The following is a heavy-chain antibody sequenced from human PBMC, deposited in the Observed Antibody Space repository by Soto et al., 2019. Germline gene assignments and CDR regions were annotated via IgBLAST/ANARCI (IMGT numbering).Heavy chain of an antibody. J-gene: IGHJ3*02. CDR3: AREMVAGDSSGYYPLGAFDI. CDR1: GFTFSGSA. D-gene: IGHD3-22*01. Sequence: GGSLRLSCAASGFTFSGSAMHWVRQASGKGLEWVGRIRSKANSYATAYAASVKGRFTISRDDSKNTAYLQMNSLKTEDTAVYYCAREMVAGDSSGYYPLGAFDIWGQGTMVTVSS. V-gene: IGHV3-73*01. CDR2: IRSKANSYAT.